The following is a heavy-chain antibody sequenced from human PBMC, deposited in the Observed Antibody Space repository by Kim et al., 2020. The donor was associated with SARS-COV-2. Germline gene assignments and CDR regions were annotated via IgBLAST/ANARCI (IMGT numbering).Heavy chain of an antibody. J-gene: IGHJ4*02. D-gene: IGHD3-10*01. V-gene: IGHV1-18*01. CDR3: AVAYYYGAGTSFDF. CDR1: GYTFPPSV. CDR2: ISGDGDYT. Sequence: ASVKVSCKASGYTFPPSVLPFVRPSPGQGLEWMGVISGDGDYTVFAQKLQDRITLTTDTSTSTAYIEMKSLRSDDTAIYFCAVAYYYGAGTSFDFWGQGTLVTVSS.